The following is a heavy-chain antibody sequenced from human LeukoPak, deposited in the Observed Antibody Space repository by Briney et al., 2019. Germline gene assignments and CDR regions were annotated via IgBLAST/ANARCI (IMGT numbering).Heavy chain of an antibody. CDR3: ARLSTVTGTNYYYYGMDV. Sequence: SETLSLTCTVSGGSISSYYWSWIRQPRGKGLEWIGYIYYSGSTNYNPSLKSRVTISVDTSKNQFSLKLSSVTAADTAVYYCARLSTVTGTNYYYYGMDVWGQGTTVTVSS. D-gene: IGHD4-17*01. CDR1: GGSISSYY. V-gene: IGHV4-59*08. CDR2: IYYSGST. J-gene: IGHJ6*02.